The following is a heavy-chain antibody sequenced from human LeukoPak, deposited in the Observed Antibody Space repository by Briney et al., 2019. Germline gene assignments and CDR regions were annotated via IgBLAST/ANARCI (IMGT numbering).Heavy chain of an antibody. D-gene: IGHD5-18*01. CDR3: AKSRIQLWSYYYYYYMDV. CDR1: GFTFSSYG. Sequence: GGSLRLSRAASGFTFSSYGMHWVRQAPGKGLEWVAFIRYDGSNKYYADSVKGRFTISRDNSKNTLYLQMNSLRAEDTAVYYSAKSRIQLWSYYYYYYMDVWGKGTTVTVSS. V-gene: IGHV3-30*02. J-gene: IGHJ6*03. CDR2: IRYDGSNK.